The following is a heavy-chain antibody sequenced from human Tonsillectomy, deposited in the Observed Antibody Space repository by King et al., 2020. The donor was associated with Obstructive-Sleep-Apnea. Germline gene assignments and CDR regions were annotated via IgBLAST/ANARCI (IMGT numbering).Heavy chain of an antibody. V-gene: IGHV4-59*08. Sequence: VQLQESGPGLVMPSETLSLSCTVSGGSISSYYWSWIRQFPGKGLEWIGYIYYSGSTNYNPSLKSRIIMSLDASKNQFSLKLSSVTAADTAIYYCARIYYYYGMDVWGQGTTVTVSS. CDR3: ARIYYYYGMDV. CDR2: IYYSGST. CDR1: GGSISSYY. J-gene: IGHJ6*02.